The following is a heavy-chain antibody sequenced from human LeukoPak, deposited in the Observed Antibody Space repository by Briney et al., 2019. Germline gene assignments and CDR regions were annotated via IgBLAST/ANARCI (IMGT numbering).Heavy chain of an antibody. CDR1: GGTFSSYA. CDR3: ARETPVDDYGDYEYVFDI. D-gene: IGHD4-17*01. CDR2: IIPIFGTA. Sequence: SVKVSCKASGGTFSSYAISWVRQAPGQGLEWMGGIIPIFGTANYAQKFQGRVTITADESTSTAYMELSSLRSEDTAVYYCARETPVDDYGDYEYVFDIWAQGKMVTVSS. J-gene: IGHJ3*02. V-gene: IGHV1-69*01.